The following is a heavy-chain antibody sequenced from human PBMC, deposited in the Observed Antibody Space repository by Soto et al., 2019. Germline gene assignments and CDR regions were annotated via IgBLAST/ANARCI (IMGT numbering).Heavy chain of an antibody. Sequence: EVQLVESGGGLVQPGRSLRVSCAASGFTFDDYAMHWVRQAPGKGLEWVSGISWNNGNIGYADSVKGRFTISRDNAKNSLYLQMNSLRAEDTALYYCAKDGSGGRGLAWGQGTLVTVSS. J-gene: IGHJ4*02. D-gene: IGHD3-10*01. CDR1: GFTFDDYA. CDR2: ISWNNGNI. V-gene: IGHV3-9*01. CDR3: AKDGSGGRGLA.